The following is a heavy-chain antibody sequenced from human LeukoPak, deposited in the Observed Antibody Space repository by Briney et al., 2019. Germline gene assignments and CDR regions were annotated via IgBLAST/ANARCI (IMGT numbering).Heavy chain of an antibody. J-gene: IGHJ6*03. CDR2: ISYDGSNK. V-gene: IGHV3-30*04. CDR1: GFTFSSYA. Sequence: PGGSLRLSCAASGFTFSSYAMHWVRQAPGKGLEWVAVISYDGSNKYYADSVKGRFTISRDNSKNTLYLQMNSLRAEDTAVYYCARDRVVVPAECMDVWGKGTTVTVSS. D-gene: IGHD2-2*01. CDR3: ARDRVVVPAECMDV.